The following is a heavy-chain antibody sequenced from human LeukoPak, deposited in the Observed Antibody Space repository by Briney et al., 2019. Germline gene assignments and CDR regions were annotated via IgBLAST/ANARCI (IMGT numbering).Heavy chain of an antibody. D-gene: IGHD3-22*01. Sequence: PGGSLRLSCAASGFTFSSYAMSWVRQAPGKGLEWISVSSDSGGTTFYADSVKGRFTMSRDNSKNTLSLQMNSLRAEDTAVYFCARRDSTGHYYSDYWGKGTLVTVSS. CDR1: GFTFSSYA. V-gene: IGHV3-23*01. CDR2: SSDSGGTT. J-gene: IGHJ4*02. CDR3: ARRDSTGHYYSDY.